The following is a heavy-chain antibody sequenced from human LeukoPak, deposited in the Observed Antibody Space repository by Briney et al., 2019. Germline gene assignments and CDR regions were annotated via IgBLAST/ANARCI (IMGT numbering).Heavy chain of an antibody. D-gene: IGHD3-10*01. Sequence: GGSLRLSCAASGFSFTDYWMAWVRQTPGKGLEWVANINEDGSEKYYVDSVSDRFIISRDNAQNSLSLLMDSLRVEDTAVYYCARRRGSFDIWGQGAMVTVSS. J-gene: IGHJ3*02. CDR1: GFSFTDYW. V-gene: IGHV3-7*01. CDR3: ARRRGSFDI. CDR2: INEDGSEK.